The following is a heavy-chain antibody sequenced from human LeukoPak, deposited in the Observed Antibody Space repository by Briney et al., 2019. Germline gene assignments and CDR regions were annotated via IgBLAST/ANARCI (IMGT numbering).Heavy chain of an antibody. Sequence: SETLSLTCTVSGGSISSSSYYWGWIRQPPGKGLEWIGSIYYSGSTYYNPSLKSRVTISVDTSKNQFSLKLSSVTAADTAVYYCVRLGYTSGWSRDVWGQGTTVIVSS. CDR2: IYYSGST. CDR3: VRLGYTSGWSRDV. J-gene: IGHJ6*02. CDR1: GGSISSSSYY. D-gene: IGHD6-19*01. V-gene: IGHV4-39*01.